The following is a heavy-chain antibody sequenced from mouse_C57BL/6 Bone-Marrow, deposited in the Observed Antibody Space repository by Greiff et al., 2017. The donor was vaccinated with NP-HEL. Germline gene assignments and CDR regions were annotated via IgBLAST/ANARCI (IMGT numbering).Heavy chain of an antibody. Sequence: QVQLQQSGSELRSPGSSVKLSCKDFDSEVFPIAYMSWVRQKPGHGFEWIGGILPSIGRTIYGEKFEDKATLDADTLSNTAYLELNSLTSEDSAIYYCARHRGYGDYAMDYWGQGTSVTVSS. CDR3: ARHRGYGDYAMDY. V-gene: IGHV15-2*01. D-gene: IGHD3-2*02. CDR2: ILPSIGRT. J-gene: IGHJ4*01. CDR1: DSEVFPIAY.